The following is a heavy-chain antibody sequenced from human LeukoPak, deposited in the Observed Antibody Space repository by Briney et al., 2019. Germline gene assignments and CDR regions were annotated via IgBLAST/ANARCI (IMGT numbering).Heavy chain of an antibody. Sequence: PGGSLRLSCAASGFTFSSYAMHWVRQAPGKGLEWVAVISYDGNNKYYADSVKGRFTISRDNSKNTMFLQMNSLRAEDTAVYYCTRDPHTANIYYFDSWGQGTLVTVSS. D-gene: IGHD5-18*01. V-gene: IGHV3-30-3*01. J-gene: IGHJ4*02. CDR2: ISYDGNNK. CDR1: GFTFSSYA. CDR3: TRDPHTANIYYFDS.